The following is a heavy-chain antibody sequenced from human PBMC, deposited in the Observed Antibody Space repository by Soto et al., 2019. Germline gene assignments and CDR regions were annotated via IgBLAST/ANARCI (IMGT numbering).Heavy chain of an antibody. CDR3: ARGPEYGGNADDVDV. Sequence: QVHLVQSGAEVKKPGSSVKVSCKYSGGTFRTESINWVRQAPGQGLEWMGGILPFFGTADYAPRFQGRVTITADGATMTAYMELSSLTAQDTGVYFCARGPEYGGNADDVDVWGQGTMVTVSS. CDR2: ILPFFGTA. J-gene: IGHJ3*01. CDR1: GGTFRTES. D-gene: IGHD4-17*01. V-gene: IGHV1-69*13.